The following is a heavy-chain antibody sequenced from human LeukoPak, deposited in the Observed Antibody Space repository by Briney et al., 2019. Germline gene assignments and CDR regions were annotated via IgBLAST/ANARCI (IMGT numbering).Heavy chain of an antibody. CDR3: AKEFVVGATALEYFDY. CDR2: LSGSGGST. CDR1: GFTFTTYP. D-gene: IGHD1-26*01. J-gene: IGHJ4*02. Sequence: PWGSLTLSCAASGFTFTTYPTSCLRHAPGKGLEWASALSGSGGSTYYADSVKGRFTISRDNSKNTLYLQMNSLRAEDTAVYYCAKEFVVGATALEYFDYWGQGTLVTVSS. V-gene: IGHV3-23*01.